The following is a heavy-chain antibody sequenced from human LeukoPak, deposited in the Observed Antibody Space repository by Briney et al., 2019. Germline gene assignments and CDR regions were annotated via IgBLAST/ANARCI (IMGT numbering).Heavy chain of an antibody. CDR1: GYSISSGYY. CDR2: IYHSGST. V-gene: IGHV4-38-2*01. Sequence: SETLSLTCAVSGYSISSGYYWGWIRQPPGKGLEWIGSIYHSGSTYYNPSLKSRATISVDTSKNQFSLKLSSVTAADTAVCYCARRPGPHPHYFDYWGQGTLVTVSS. CDR3: ARRPGPHPHYFDY. D-gene: IGHD3-10*01. J-gene: IGHJ4*02.